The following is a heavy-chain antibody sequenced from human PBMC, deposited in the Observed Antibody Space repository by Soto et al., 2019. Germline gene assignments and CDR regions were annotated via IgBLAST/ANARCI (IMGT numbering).Heavy chain of an antibody. CDR3: ARGIRMTGYYCMDV. Sequence: RVSCKASGYTFTGYYMHWVRQAPGQGLEWMGWINPNSGGTNYAQKFQGRVTMTRDMSISTAYMELSRLRSDDTAVYYCARGIRMTGYYCMDVWGQGTTVTVSS. CDR1: GYTFTGYY. CDR2: INPNSGGT. J-gene: IGHJ6*02. V-gene: IGHV1-2*02. D-gene: IGHD3-9*01.